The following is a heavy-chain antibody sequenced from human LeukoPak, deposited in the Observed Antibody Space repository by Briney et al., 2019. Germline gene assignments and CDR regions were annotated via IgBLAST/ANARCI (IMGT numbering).Heavy chain of an antibody. CDR3: ARHRVRYFANDAFDI. V-gene: IGHV4-34*01. Sequence: SETLSLTCAVYGGSFSGYYWSWIRQPPGKGLEWIGEINHSGSTNYNPSLKSRVTISVDTSKNQFSLKLSSVTAADTAVYYCARHRVRYFANDAFDIWGQGTMVTVSS. J-gene: IGHJ3*02. D-gene: IGHD3-9*01. CDR2: INHSGST. CDR1: GGSFSGYY.